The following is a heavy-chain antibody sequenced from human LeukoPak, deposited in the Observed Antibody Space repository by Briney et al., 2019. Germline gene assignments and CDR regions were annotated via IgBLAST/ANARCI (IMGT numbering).Heavy chain of an antibody. V-gene: IGHV3-30*18. D-gene: IGHD6-19*01. CDR3: AKGTLGVAANFDY. CDR2: ISYDGGNK. J-gene: IGHJ4*02. CDR1: GFTLSSSG. Sequence: PGKSLRLSCAASGFTLSSSGMHWVGQGPGMGLEWVAVISYDGGNKYYADSGKGRFTIYRHNSNNTLYLQMNSLRADDTAVYYCAKGTLGVAANFDYWRQGTLVTVPS.